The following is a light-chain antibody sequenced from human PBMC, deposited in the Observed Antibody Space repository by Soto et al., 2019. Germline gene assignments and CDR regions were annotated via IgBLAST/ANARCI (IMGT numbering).Light chain of an antibody. CDR3: QQCDDWPRT. CDR1: QSVGNN. V-gene: IGKV3-15*01. J-gene: IGKJ1*01. Sequence: ELGMTQSPATLSGSPGERASLSCRASQSVGNNLAWYQQKPGQAPRLLIHGASIRATGVPARFSGSGSGTEFTLTISSLQSEDFAVYYCQQCDDWPRTFGQGTKVDI. CDR2: GAS.